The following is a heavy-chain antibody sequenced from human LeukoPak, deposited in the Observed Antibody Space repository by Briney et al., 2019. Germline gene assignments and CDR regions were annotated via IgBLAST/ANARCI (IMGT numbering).Heavy chain of an antibody. Sequence: SETLSLTCTVSGGSVSSGSYYWSWIRQPPGKGLEWIGYIYYSGSTNYNPSLKSRVTISVDTSKNQFSLKLSSVTAADTAVYYCARDLVAGYCSGGSCYPCDAFDVWGQGTMVTVSS. V-gene: IGHV4-61*01. D-gene: IGHD2-15*01. CDR1: GGSVSSGSYY. CDR3: ARDLVAGYCSGGSCYPCDAFDV. J-gene: IGHJ3*01. CDR2: IYYSGST.